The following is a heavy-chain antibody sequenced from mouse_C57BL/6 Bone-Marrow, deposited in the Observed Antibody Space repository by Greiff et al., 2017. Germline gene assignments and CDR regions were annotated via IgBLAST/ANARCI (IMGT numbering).Heavy chain of an antibody. Sequence: VQLQQSVAELVRPGASVKLSCTASGFYIKNTYMHWVKQRPEQGLEWIGRIDPANGNTKYAPKFQGKATITADASSNTAYLQLSSLTSEDTAIYYCARPDGFAYWGQGTLVTVSA. CDR1: GFYIKNTY. J-gene: IGHJ3*01. CDR3: ARPDGFAY. V-gene: IGHV14-3*01. CDR2: IDPANGNT.